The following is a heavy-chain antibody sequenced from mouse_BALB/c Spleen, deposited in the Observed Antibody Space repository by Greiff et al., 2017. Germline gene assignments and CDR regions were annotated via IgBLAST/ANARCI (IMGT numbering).Heavy chain of an antibody. J-gene: IGHJ3*01. CDR1: GFTFSSFG. CDR3: ARPSMITRAWFAY. Sequence: EVKLMASGGGLVQPGGSRKLSCAASGFTFSSFGMHWVRQAPEKGLEWVAYISSGSSTIYYADTVKGRFTISRDNPKNTLFLQMTSLRSEDTAMYYCARPSMITRAWFAYWGQGTLVTVSA. V-gene: IGHV5-17*02. D-gene: IGHD2-4*01. CDR2: ISSGSSTI.